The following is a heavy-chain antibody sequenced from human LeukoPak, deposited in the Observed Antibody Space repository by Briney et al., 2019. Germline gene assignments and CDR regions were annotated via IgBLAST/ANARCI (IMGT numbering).Heavy chain of an antibody. V-gene: IGHV1-18*01. D-gene: IGHD3-3*01. CDR2: ISAYNGNT. CDR3: ARGGVTIFGVAHPRYDYDGMDV. CDR1: GYTFTSYG. Sequence: ASVKVSCKASGYTFTSYGISWVRQAPGQGLEWMGWISAYNGNTNYAQKVQGRVTITADKSTSTAYMELSSMRFEDKAVYYCARGGVTIFGVAHPRYDYDGMDVWGQGTTVTVSS. J-gene: IGHJ6*02.